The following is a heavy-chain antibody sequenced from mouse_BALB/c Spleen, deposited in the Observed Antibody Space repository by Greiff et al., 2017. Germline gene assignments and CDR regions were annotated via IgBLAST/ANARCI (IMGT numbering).Heavy chain of an antibody. J-gene: IGHJ1*01. CDR2: IDPANGNT. D-gene: IGHD1-1*01. CDR3: ARDYGSFHWYFDV. CDR1: GFNIKDTY. Sequence: EVQLQQSGAELVKPGASVKLSCTASGFNIKDTYMHWVKQRPEQGLEWIGRIDPANGNTKYDPKFQGKATITADTSSNTAYLQLISLTSEDTAVYYCARDYGSFHWYFDVWGAGTTVTVSS. V-gene: IGHV14-3*02.